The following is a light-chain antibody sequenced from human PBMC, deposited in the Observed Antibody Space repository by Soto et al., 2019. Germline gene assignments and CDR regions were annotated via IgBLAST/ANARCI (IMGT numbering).Light chain of an antibody. J-gene: IGLJ1*01. V-gene: IGLV2-14*01. Sequence: QSALTQPASVSGSPGQSITISCTGTSSDVGGYNYVSWYQQHPGKAPKLMIYDVSNRPSGVSNRFSGSKSGNTASLTISGLQAEVEAAYYCSSYTSSSTFFGTGTKVTVL. CDR1: SSDVGGYNY. CDR3: SSYTSSSTF. CDR2: DVS.